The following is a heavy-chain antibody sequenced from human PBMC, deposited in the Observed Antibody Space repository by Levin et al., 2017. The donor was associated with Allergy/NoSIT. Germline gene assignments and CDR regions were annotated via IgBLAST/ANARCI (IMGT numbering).Heavy chain of an antibody. Sequence: ASVKVSCKASGYTFTSFQMHWVRQAPGQGLQWMGIINPSGGSTSYAQKFQGRVTMTRDTSTRTVYMELSSLRSEDTAVYYCTRDPRGITMIVGKGPSHFDYWGQGTPVTVSS. J-gene: IGHJ4*02. CDR1: GYTFTSFQ. CDR2: INPSGGST. CDR3: TRDPRGITMIVGKGPSHFDY. D-gene: IGHD3-22*01. V-gene: IGHV1-46*01.